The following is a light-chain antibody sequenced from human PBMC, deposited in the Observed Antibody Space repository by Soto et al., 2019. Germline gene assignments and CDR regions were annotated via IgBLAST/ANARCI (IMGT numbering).Light chain of an antibody. Sequence: EIVLTQSPGSLSVSPGERATLSCRASRGVSSSYLAWYQQKPGQAPRLLIYAISTRATGIPDRFSGSGSGAAFTLTISRLEPEDSAVYFCQQYGTAPFTFGPGTKVEI. CDR2: AIS. V-gene: IGKV3-20*01. CDR3: QQYGTAPFT. CDR1: RGVSSSY. J-gene: IGKJ3*01.